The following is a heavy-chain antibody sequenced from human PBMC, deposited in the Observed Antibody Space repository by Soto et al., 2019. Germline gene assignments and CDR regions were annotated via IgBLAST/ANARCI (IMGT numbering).Heavy chain of an antibody. J-gene: IGHJ6*02. CDR1: GFTFDDYT. CDR3: AKGDSSSFAPNYYYGMDV. CDR2: ISWDGGST. V-gene: IGHV3-43*01. Sequence: PGGSLRLSCAASGFTFDDYTMHWVRQAPGKGLEWVSLISWDGGSTYYADSVKGRFTISRDNSKNSLYLQMNSLRTEDTALYYCAKGDSSSFAPNYYYGMDVWGQGTTVTVSS. D-gene: IGHD6-6*01.